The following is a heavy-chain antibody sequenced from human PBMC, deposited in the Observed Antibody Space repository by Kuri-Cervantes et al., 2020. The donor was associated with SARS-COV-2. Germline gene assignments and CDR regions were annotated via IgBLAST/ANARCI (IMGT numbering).Heavy chain of an antibody. V-gene: IGHV3-48*03. D-gene: IGHD2-2*01. Sequence: GSLRLSCAASGFTFSSYEMNRVRQAPGKGLEWVSYISSSGSTIYYADSVKGRFTISRDNAKNSLYLQMNSLRAEDTAVYYCASQDIVVVPAANAFDIWGQGTMVTVSS. CDR1: GFTFSSYE. CDR2: ISSSGSTI. CDR3: ASQDIVVVPAANAFDI. J-gene: IGHJ3*02.